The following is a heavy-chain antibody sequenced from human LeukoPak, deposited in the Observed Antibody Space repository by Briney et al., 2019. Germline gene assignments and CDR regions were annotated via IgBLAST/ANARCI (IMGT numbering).Heavy chain of an antibody. V-gene: IGHV3-30-3*01. J-gene: IGHJ4*02. D-gene: IGHD6-13*01. CDR2: ISYDGSNK. CDR1: GFTFSSYA. CDR3: AKEGYSSSWEYYFDY. Sequence: PGGSLRLSCAASGFTFSSYAMHWVRQAPGKGLEWVAVISYDGSNKYYADSVKGRFTISRDNSKNTLYLQMNSLRAEDTAVYYCAKEGYSSSWEYYFDYWGQGTLVTVSS.